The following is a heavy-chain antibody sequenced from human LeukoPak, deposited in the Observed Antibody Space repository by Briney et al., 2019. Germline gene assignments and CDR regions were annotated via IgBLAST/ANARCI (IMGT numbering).Heavy chain of an antibody. CDR2: INPNSGGT. V-gene: IGHV1-2*02. CDR1: GYTFTGYY. J-gene: IGHJ6*03. Sequence: TSVNVSCKASGYTFTGYYMHWVRQAPGQGLEWMGWINPNSGGTNYAQKFQGRVTMTRDTSISTAYIELSRLRSDDTSVYYCARVDIVATPYYYYYYYMDVWGKGTTVTVSS. CDR3: ARVDIVATPYYYYYYYMDV. D-gene: IGHD5-12*01.